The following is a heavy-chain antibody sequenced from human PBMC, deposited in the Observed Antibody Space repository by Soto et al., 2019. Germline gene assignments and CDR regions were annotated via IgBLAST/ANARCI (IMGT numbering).Heavy chain of an antibody. J-gene: IGHJ6*03. CDR3: ARGYGDTVTYYYYYMDV. V-gene: IGHV4-31*03. D-gene: IGHD4-17*01. CDR1: GGSISSGGYY. CDR2: IYYSGST. Sequence: SETLSLTCTVSGGSISSGGYYWSWIRQHPGKGLEWIGYIYYSGSTYYNPSLKSRVTISVDTSKNQFSLKLSSVTAADTAVYYCARGYGDTVTYYYYYMDVWGKGTTVTVSS.